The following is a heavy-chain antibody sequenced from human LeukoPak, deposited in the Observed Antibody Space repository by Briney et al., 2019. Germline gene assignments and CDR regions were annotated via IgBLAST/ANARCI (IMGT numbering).Heavy chain of an antibody. CDR1: GFTFSSYW. CDR3: AREGVGALYYYYYYMDV. Sequence: GGSLRLSCAASGFTFSSYWMSWVRQAPGKGLEWVANIKQDGSEEYYVDSVKGRFTISRDNAKNSLYLQMNSLRAEDTAVYYCAREGVGALYYYYYYMDVWGKGTTVTVSS. V-gene: IGHV3-7*01. CDR2: IKQDGSEE. J-gene: IGHJ6*03. D-gene: IGHD1-26*01.